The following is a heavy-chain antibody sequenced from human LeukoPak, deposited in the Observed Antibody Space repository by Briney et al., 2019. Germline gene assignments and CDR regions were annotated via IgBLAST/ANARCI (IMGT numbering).Heavy chain of an antibody. CDR3: ARADYGDYGVDY. D-gene: IGHD4-17*01. V-gene: IGHV3-69-1*01. Sequence: GGSLRLSCAASGFAFSNSNLNWFRQAPGKGLEWVSSITSDANIYYADSLKGRISISRDNAKNSLFPQMISVRAGDTAVYYCARADYGDYGVDYWGQGTLVTVSS. CDR1: GFAFSNSN. J-gene: IGHJ4*02. CDR2: ITSDANI.